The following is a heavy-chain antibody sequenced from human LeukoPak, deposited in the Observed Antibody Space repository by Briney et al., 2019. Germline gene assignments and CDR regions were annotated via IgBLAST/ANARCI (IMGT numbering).Heavy chain of an antibody. J-gene: IGHJ4*02. CDR2: ISYDGSNK. CDR1: GFTFSSYA. Sequence: PGRSLRLSCAASGFTFSSYAMHWVRQAPGKGLEWVAVISYDGSNKYYADSVKGRFTISRDNSKDTLYLQMNSLRAEDTAVYYCAREGAYCGGDCYGPNYFDYWGQGTLVTVSS. D-gene: IGHD2-21*01. V-gene: IGHV3-30-3*01. CDR3: AREGAYCGGDCYGPNYFDY.